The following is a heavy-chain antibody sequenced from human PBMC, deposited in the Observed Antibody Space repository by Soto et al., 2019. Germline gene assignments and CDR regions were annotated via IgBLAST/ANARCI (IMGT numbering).Heavy chain of an antibody. D-gene: IGHD5-12*01. V-gene: IGHV3-30-3*01. CDR2: ISYDGSNK. Sequence: GGSLRLSCAASGFTFSSYAMHWVRQAPGKGLEWVAVISYDGSNKYYADSVKGRFTISRDNSKNTLYLQMNSLRAEDTAVYYCARAPPSSTYDYEDYFDYWGQGTLVTVSS. CDR3: ARAPPSSTYDYEDYFDY. J-gene: IGHJ4*02. CDR1: GFTFSSYA.